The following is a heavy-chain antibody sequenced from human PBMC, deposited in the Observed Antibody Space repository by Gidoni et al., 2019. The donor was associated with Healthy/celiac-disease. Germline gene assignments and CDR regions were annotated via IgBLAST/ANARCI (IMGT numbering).Heavy chain of an antibody. J-gene: IGHJ4*02. CDR1: GFPFSSYD. Sequence: EVQLVESGGGLVQPGGSLRLSCAASGFPFSSYDMHWVRQATGKGLEWVSAIGTAGDTYYPGSVKGRFTISRENAKNSLYLQMNSLRAGDTAVYYCARGRGYSSGWARFDYWGQGTLVTVSS. D-gene: IGHD6-19*01. CDR3: ARGRGYSSGWARFDY. V-gene: IGHV3-13*01. CDR2: IGTAGDT.